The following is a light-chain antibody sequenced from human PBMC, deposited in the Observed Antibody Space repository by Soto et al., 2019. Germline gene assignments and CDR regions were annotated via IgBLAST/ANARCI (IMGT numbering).Light chain of an antibody. CDR2: DVD. Sequence: QPVLTQPASVSGSPGQSNTISCTGTSSDVGGYNYVSWYQQYPGKAPKLMIYDVDTRPSGVSNRFSGSKSVNTASLTISGIQADDEADYDGSSYTNSNTLVFGSGTKVTVL. CDR1: SSDVGGYNY. V-gene: IGLV2-14*01. CDR3: SSYTNSNTLV. J-gene: IGLJ1*01.